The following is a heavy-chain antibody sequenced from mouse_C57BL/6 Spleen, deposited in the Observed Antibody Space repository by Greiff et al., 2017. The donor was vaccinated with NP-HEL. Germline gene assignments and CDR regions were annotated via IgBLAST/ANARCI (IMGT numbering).Heavy chain of an antibody. J-gene: IGHJ4*01. CDR1: GYTFTSYW. Sequence: VQLQQPGAELVKPGASVKMSCKASGYTFTSYWITWVKQRPGQGLEWIGDIYPGSGSTNYNEKFKSKATLTVDTSSSTAYMQLSSLTSEDSAVYYCARNGGLLRNAMDYWGQGTSVTVSS. CDR3: ARNGGLLRNAMDY. D-gene: IGHD2-3*01. CDR2: IYPGSGST. V-gene: IGHV1-55*01.